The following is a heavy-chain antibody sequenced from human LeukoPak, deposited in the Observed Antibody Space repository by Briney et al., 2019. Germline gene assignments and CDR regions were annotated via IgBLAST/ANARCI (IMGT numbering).Heavy chain of an antibody. CDR2: ISTSGSPI. CDR3: ARDPLRVAGTGRFFDL. Sequence: GGSLRLSCATSGFTFSSYEMNWVRQAPQKGLEWVSYISTSGSPIYYADSVKGRFTISRDNAKNFLFLQMNSLRAEDTAIYYCARDPLRVAGTGRFFDLWGRGTLVTVSS. CDR1: GFTFSSYE. V-gene: IGHV3-48*03. D-gene: IGHD6-19*01. J-gene: IGHJ2*01.